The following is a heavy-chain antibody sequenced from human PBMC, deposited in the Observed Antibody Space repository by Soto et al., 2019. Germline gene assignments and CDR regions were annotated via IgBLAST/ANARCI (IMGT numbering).Heavy chain of an antibody. V-gene: IGHV3-74*02. CDR2: INSEGSGS. D-gene: IGHD2-15*01. CDR1: GFTFRNYW. J-gene: IGHJ6*03. CDR3: ARGDYVGGSSYSLAGAFYSYMDA. Sequence: EVQLVESGGGLVQPGGSLRLSCAASGFTFRNYWMYWVRQAPGQGLEWVSRINSEGSGSSYADSVKGRLTISRDNVKNTHYLIMDSMRDEDTDVYYCARGDYVGGSSYSLAGAFYSYMDAWGKGTTVTVFS.